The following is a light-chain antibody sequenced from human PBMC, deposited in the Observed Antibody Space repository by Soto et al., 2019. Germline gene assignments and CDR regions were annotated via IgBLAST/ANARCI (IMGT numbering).Light chain of an antibody. CDR2: SAS. V-gene: IGKV1-27*01. CDR3: QKYNSAP. J-gene: IGKJ3*01. Sequence: DIPMTQSPSSLSASVGDRVTITCRASQGISNYLAWYQQKPGKVPKLLIYSASTLQSGVPSRFSGSGSGTDFTLTITCLQPEDVASYYCQKYNSAPIGPGTKVDIK. CDR1: QGISNY.